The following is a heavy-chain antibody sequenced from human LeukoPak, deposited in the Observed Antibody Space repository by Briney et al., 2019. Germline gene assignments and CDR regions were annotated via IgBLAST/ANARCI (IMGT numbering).Heavy chain of an antibody. CDR2: IYTSGST. CDR1: GGSISSGSYY. D-gene: IGHD5-12*01. Sequence: PSETLSLTCTVSGGSISSGSYYWSWIRQPAGKGLEWIGRIYTSGSTNYNPSLKSRVTISVDTSKNQFSLKLSSVTAADTAVYYCARGYVDIVATLDYWGQGTLVTVSS. CDR3: ARGYVDIVATLDY. V-gene: IGHV4-61*02. J-gene: IGHJ4*02.